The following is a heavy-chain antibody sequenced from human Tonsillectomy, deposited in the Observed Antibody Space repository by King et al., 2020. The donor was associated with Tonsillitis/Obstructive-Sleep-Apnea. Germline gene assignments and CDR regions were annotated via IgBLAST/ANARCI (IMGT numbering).Heavy chain of an antibody. CDR3: ARDQLPYYYGSGSYYKVDY. Sequence: VQLVESGGGVVQPGRSLRLSCAASGFTFSSYGMHWVRQAPGKGLEWVAGIWYDGSNKYYADSVKGRFTISRDNSKNTLYLQMNSLRAEDTAVYYCARDQLPYYYGSGSYYKVDYWGQGTLVTVSS. CDR2: IWYDGSNK. D-gene: IGHD3-10*01. CDR1: GFTFSSYG. J-gene: IGHJ4*02. V-gene: IGHV3-33*01.